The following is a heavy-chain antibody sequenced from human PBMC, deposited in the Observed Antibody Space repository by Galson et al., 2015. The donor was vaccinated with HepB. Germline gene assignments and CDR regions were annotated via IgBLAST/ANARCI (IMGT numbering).Heavy chain of an antibody. D-gene: IGHD6-19*01. J-gene: IGHJ4*02. CDR3: AKYSSGWTFDY. CDR1: EASVSGNSTA. Sequence: CASSEASVSGNSTAGHWIRRSPSTGREWLGRTYYRSKRDNDDAVSVKSRININPDTSKNQFSLQLNSVTPEDTAVYYCAKYSSGWTFDYWGQGTLVTVSS. V-gene: IGHV6-1*01. CDR2: TYYRSKRDN.